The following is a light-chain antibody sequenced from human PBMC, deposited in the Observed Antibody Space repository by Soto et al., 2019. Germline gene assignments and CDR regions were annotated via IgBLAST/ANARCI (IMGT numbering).Light chain of an antibody. J-gene: IGKJ2*01. V-gene: IGKV1-39*01. CDR1: QRISNN. CDR2: GST. CDR3: QQSFSIPYT. Sequence: DIQMTQSPASLSASVGDRVTITCRASQRISNNLNWYQQKPGKAPKLLIYGSTNLQRGVPSRFSGSGSGTEFTLTISGLQPEDIATYDCQQSFSIPYTFGQGTKQGIK.